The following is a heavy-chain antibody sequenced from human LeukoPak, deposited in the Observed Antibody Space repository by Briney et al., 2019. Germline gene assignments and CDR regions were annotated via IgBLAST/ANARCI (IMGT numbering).Heavy chain of an antibody. J-gene: IGHJ4*02. D-gene: IGHD6-19*01. CDR2: ISCSGGST. Sequence: GGSLRLSCAASGFTFSSYAMSWVRQAPGKGLEWVSAISCSGGSTYYADSVKGRFTISRDNSKNTLYLQMNSLRAEDTAVYYCAKDGQQWLVRGYFDYWGQGTLVTVSS. CDR1: GFTFSSYA. V-gene: IGHV3-23*01. CDR3: AKDGQQWLVRGYFDY.